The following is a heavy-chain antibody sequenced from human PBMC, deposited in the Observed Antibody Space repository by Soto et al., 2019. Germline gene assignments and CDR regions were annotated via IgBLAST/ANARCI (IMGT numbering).Heavy chain of an antibody. V-gene: IGHV4-31*03. CDR1: GGSISSGGYY. D-gene: IGHD1-26*01. CDR2: IYYSGST. Sequence: QVQLQESGPGMGKPSQTLSLTCTVSGGSISSGGYYWSWIRQHPGKGLEWIGYIYYSGSTYYNPSLKSRVTISVDTSKNQFSLQLSSVTAADPAVYYCARSPSGYYFDYWGQVTLVTVSS. J-gene: IGHJ4*02. CDR3: ARSPSGYYFDY.